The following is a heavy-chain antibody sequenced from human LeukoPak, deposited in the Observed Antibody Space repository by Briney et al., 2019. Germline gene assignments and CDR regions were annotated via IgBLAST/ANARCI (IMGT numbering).Heavy chain of an antibody. CDR1: GYTFTGYY. CDR3: ARDVEGSGSYYPLYYFDY. J-gene: IGHJ4*02. CDR2: INPDSGGT. D-gene: IGHD3-10*01. V-gene: IGHV1-2*02. Sequence: ASVKVSCKASGYTFTGYYMHGVRQAPGQGLDWMGWINPDSGGTNYAQKFQGRVTMTRDTSISTAYMELSRLRSDDTAVYYCARDVEGSGSYYPLYYFDYWGQGTLVTVSS.